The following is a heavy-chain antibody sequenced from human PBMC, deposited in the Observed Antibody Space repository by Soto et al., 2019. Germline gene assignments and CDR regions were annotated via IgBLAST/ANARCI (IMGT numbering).Heavy chain of an antibody. Sequence: ASVKVSCKASGYTVTSYAMHCVRQAPGQMLEWMGWINAGNGNTKYSQKFQGRVTITRDTSASTAYMELSSLRSEDTAVYYCARISIAAAGTAGFDYWGQGTLVTVSS. CDR2: INAGNGNT. CDR1: GYTVTSYA. J-gene: IGHJ4*02. V-gene: IGHV1-3*01. D-gene: IGHD6-13*01. CDR3: ARISIAAAGTAGFDY.